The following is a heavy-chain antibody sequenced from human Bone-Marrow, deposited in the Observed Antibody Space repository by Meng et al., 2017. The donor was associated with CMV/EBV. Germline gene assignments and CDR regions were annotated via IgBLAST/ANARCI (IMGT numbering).Heavy chain of an antibody. J-gene: IGHJ4*02. V-gene: IGHV1-2*02. D-gene: IGHD1-1*01. CDR3: AREYTVDGTGQNDY. CDR2: INTNNGET. CDR1: GYTFNDYY. Sequence: SGYTFNDYYMHWVRQAPGQGLEWMAWINTNNGETNYAQKFQGRISVTRDTSINIVYMELRRLRSDDTAVYYCAREYTVDGTGQNDYWGRGTLVTVSS.